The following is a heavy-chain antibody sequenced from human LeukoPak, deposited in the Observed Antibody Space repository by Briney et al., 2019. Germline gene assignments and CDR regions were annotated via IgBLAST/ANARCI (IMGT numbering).Heavy chain of an antibody. V-gene: IGHV3-9*01. CDR3: AKSVEAAVAGAIDY. CDR2: ISWNSGSI. D-gene: IGHD6-19*01. J-gene: IGHJ4*02. Sequence: GRSLRLSCAASGFTFDDYAMHWVRQAPGKGLEWVSGISWNSGSIGYADSVKGRFTISRDNAKNSLYLQMNSLRAEDTALYYCAKSVEAAVAGAIDYWGQGTLVTVSS. CDR1: GFTFDDYA.